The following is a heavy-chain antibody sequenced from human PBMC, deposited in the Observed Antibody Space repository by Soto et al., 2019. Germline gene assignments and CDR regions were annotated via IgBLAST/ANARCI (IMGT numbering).Heavy chain of an antibody. D-gene: IGHD2-21*01. J-gene: IGHJ4*02. CDR3: ARESIGCGGDCLDY. CDR2: ISTSGDAM. V-gene: IGHV3-48*03. Sequence: GGSLRLSCAASGFTFSNYEWNWVRQAPGKGLEWISYISTSGDAMYYADSVKGRFAVSRDNTMNSLYLQMNSLRAEDTAAYYCARESIGCGGDCLDYWGQGTLVTVSS. CDR1: GFTFSNYE.